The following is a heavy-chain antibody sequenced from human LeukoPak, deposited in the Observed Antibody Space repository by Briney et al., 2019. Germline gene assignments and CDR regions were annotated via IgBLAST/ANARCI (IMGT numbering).Heavy chain of an antibody. CDR2: INPNSGGT. J-gene: IGHJ5*02. V-gene: IGHV1-2*02. D-gene: IGHD3-10*01. Sequence: ASVKVSCKASGYTFTGYYMHWVRQAPGQGLGWMGWINPNSGGTNYAQKFQGRVTMTRDTSISTAYMELSRLRSDDTAVYYCARESNYYGSGSSNWFDPWGQGTLVTVSS. CDR3: ARESNYYGSGSSNWFDP. CDR1: GYTFTGYY.